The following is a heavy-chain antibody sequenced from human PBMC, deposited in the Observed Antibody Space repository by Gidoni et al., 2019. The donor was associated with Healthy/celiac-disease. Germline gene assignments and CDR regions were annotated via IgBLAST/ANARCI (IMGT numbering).Heavy chain of an antibody. V-gene: IGHV4-34*01. J-gene: IGHJ4*02. CDR3: AGGFSSSWYSRYDY. Sequence: QVQLQQWGAGLLKPSETLSLTCAVYGGSFSGYYWSWIRQPPGKGLEWIGEINHSGSTNYNPSLKSRVTISVDTSKNQFSLKLSSVTAADTAVYYCAGGFSSSWYSRYDYWGQGTLVTVSS. CDR2: INHSGST. D-gene: IGHD6-13*01. CDR1: GGSFSGYY.